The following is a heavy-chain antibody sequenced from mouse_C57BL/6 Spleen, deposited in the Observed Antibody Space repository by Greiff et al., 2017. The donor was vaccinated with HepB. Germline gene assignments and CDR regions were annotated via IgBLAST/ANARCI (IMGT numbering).Heavy chain of an antibody. CDR2: FYPGSGSI. D-gene: IGHD2-4*01. CDR3: ASHTYYDYQSLYWYFDV. CDR1: GYTFTEYT. V-gene: IGHV1-62-2*01. Sequence: QVQLQQSGAELVKPGASVKLSCKASGYTFTEYTIHWVKQRSGQGLEWIGWFYPGSGSIKYNEKFKDKATLTADKSSCTVYMELSRLTSEDSAVYFCASHTYYDYQSLYWYFDVWGTGTTVTVSS. J-gene: IGHJ1*03.